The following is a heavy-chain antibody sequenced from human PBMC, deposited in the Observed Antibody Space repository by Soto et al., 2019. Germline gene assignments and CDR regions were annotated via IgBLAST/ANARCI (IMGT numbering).Heavy chain of an antibody. CDR1: GGTFSNDA. CDR2: IIPIFGTA. J-gene: IGHJ6*02. CDR3: ATGLRTGNYGMDV. V-gene: IGHV1-69*01. D-gene: IGHD3-10*01. Sequence: QEQLVQAGAEVKKPGSPVRISCRASGGTFSNDAVSWVRQAPGQGLQWMGGIIPIFGTAHYAQKLQGRVTITADDSTATAYMELRDVTSEDTAVYYCATGLRTGNYGMDVWGQGTAVTVSS.